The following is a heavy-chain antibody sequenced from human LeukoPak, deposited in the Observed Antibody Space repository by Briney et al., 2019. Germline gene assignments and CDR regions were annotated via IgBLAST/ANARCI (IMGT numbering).Heavy chain of an antibody. CDR3: ARENDDSSGYYYIYFDY. CDR1: GGSISSYY. Sequence: PSETLSLTCTVSGGSISSYYWSWIRQPPGKGLEWIGYIYYSGSTNYNPSLKSRVTISVDTSKNQFSLKLSSVTAADTAVYYCARENDDSSGYYYIYFDYWGQGTLVTVSS. V-gene: IGHV4-59*01. D-gene: IGHD3-22*01. J-gene: IGHJ4*02. CDR2: IYYSGST.